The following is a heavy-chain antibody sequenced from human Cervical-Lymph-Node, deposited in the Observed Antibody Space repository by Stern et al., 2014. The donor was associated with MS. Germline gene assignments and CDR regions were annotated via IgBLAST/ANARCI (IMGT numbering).Heavy chain of an antibody. J-gene: IGHJ6*02. CDR2: IIPIFGTT. D-gene: IGHD1-26*01. CDR3: ARGELKEGLVRGMDV. V-gene: IGHV1-69*01. CDR1: GVTFSSYA. Sequence: VQLVESGAEVKKPGSSVKVSCKASGVTFSSYAISWVRQAPGQGLEWMGGIIPIFGTTNYAQKLQGRFTNTEDQSQHTSYRQLSRLRSEDTAVYYCARGELKEGLVRGMDVWGQGTTVTVSS.